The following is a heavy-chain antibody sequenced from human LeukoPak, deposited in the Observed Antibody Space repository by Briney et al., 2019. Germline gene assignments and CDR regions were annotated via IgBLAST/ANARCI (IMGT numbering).Heavy chain of an antibody. V-gene: IGHV1-8*01. CDR2: MNPNSGNT. D-gene: IGHD2-2*01. CDR1: GYTFTSYD. Sequence: ASVKVSFKASGYTFTSYDINWVRQATVQGLEWMGWMNPNSGNTGYAQKFQGRVTMTRNTSISTAYMELSSLRSEDTAVYYCARECARYCSSDAFDIWGQGTMVTVSS. CDR3: ARECARYCSSDAFDI. J-gene: IGHJ3*02.